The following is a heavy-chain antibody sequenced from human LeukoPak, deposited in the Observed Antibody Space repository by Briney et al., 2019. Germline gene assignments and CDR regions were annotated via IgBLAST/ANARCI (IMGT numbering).Heavy chain of an antibody. D-gene: IGHD1-26*01. CDR2: INPSGGST. J-gene: IGHJ4*02. Sequence: ASVKVSCKASGYTFTGYYMHWVRRAPGQGLEWMGIINPSGGSTSYAQKFQGRVTMTRDTSTSTVYMELSSLRSEDTAVYYCARVGATPLPFDYWGQGTLVTVSS. CDR3: ARVGATPLPFDY. V-gene: IGHV1-46*01. CDR1: GYTFTGYY.